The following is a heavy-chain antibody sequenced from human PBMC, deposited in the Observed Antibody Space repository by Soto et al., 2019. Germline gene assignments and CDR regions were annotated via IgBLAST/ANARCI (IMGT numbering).Heavy chain of an antibody. CDR1: GYTFTDYS. J-gene: IGHJ3*02. CDR2: INPGNDYT. CDR3: ASFHGDSHDAFDI. Sequence: ASVKVSCKASGYTFTDYSIHWVRQAPGQRLEWLGWINPGNDYTKYAQKFQDRIIITRDTSTNTAYMELRSLRSEDTAVYYCASFHGDSHDAFDIWGQGTMVTVSS. V-gene: IGHV1-3*01. D-gene: IGHD4-17*01.